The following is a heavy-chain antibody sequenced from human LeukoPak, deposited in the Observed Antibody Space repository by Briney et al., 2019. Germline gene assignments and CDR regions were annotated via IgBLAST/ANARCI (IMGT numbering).Heavy chain of an antibody. V-gene: IGHV4-34*01. CDR1: GGSFSGYY. Sequence: SETLPLTCAVYGGSFSGYYWSWIRQPPGKGLEWIGEINHSGSTNYNPSLKSRVIISVDTSKNQFSLKLRSVTAADTAVYYCARLWFGELVTDSWGQGTLVTVSS. J-gene: IGHJ4*02. D-gene: IGHD3-10*01. CDR3: ARLWFGELVTDS. CDR2: INHSGST.